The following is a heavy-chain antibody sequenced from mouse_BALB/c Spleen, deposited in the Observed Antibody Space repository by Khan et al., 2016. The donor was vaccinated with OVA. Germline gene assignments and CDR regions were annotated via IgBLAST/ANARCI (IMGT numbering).Heavy chain of an antibody. V-gene: IGHV3-1*02. D-gene: IGHD2-1*01. Sequence: EVQLQESGPDLVKPSQSLSLTCTVTGYSITSGYSWHWIRQFPGNKLEWMGSIYFSGSINYNSALKSRISIHRDTSKTQFFLQLKSVTTEDTATYYCARDGNYMDYWGQGTSVTVSS. CDR3: ARDGNYMDY. J-gene: IGHJ4*01. CDR2: IYFSGSI. CDR1: GYSITSGYS.